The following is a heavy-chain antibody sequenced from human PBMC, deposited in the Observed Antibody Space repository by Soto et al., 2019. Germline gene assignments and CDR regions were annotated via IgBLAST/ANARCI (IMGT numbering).Heavy chain of an antibody. CDR2: IIPIFGTA. V-gene: IGHV1-69*13. CDR3: ARLRLGTYYYYGMDV. J-gene: IGHJ6*02. D-gene: IGHD1-1*01. Sequence: SVKVSCKASGGTFSSYAISWVRQAPGQGLEWMGGIIPIFGTANYAQKFQGRVTTAADESTSTAYMELSSLRSEDTAVYYCARLRLGTYYYYGMDVWGQGATVTVSS. CDR1: GGTFSSYA.